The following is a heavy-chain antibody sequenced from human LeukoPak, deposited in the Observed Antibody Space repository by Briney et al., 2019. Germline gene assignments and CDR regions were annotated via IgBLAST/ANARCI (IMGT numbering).Heavy chain of an antibody. CDR3: ARGEISRPGYYFDY. CDR1: IYSISSGFY. D-gene: IGHD6-13*01. CDR2: IYHSGST. V-gene: IGHV4-38-2*02. Sequence: SETLSLTCTVSIYSISSGFYWGWIRQSPGKGLEWIGTIYHSGSTYFNPSLKSRVSISVDTSKNQFSLKLRSVTAADTAVYYCARGEISRPGYYFDYWGQGTLVTVSS. J-gene: IGHJ4*02.